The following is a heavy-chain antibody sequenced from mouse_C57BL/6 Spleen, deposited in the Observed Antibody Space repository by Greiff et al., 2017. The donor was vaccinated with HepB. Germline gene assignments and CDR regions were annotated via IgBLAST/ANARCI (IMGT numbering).Heavy chain of an antibody. CDR3: ARSQKIVATYFYY. V-gene: IGHV1S81*02. J-gene: IGHJ2*01. CDR1: GYTFTSYW. D-gene: IGHD1-1*01. Sequence: VQLQQSGAELVKAGASVKMSCKASGYTFTSYWMHWVKQRLGQGLEWFAETNPTNGRTYYNEKFKSKATLTVDKSSSTAYMLLSGPTFEDYAVYSCARSQKIVATYFYYRVQGTTLTVSS. CDR2: TNPTNGRT.